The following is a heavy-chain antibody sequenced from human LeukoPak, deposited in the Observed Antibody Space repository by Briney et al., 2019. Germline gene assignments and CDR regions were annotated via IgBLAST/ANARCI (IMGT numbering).Heavy chain of an antibody. V-gene: IGHV4-39*02. D-gene: IGHD2-2*01. Sequence: SETLSLTCTVSGGSISGSSYYWGWIRQPPGKGLEWIGSIYYSGSTYYNPSLKSRVTISVDTSKNQFSLKLNSVTATDTAVYYCARDRPGYCSSTSCASPWWYYYYGMDVWGQGTTVTVSS. CDR2: IYYSGST. CDR3: ARDRPGYCSSTSCASPWWYYYYGMDV. CDR1: GGSISGSSYY. J-gene: IGHJ6*02.